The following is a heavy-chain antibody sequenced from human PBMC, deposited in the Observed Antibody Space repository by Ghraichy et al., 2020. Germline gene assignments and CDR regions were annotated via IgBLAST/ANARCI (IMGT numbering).Heavy chain of an antibody. D-gene: IGHD6-19*01. Sequence: ASVKVSCKASGYTFTSYAMHWVRQAPGQRLEWMGWINAGNGNTKYSQKFQGRVTITRDTSASTAYMELSSLRSEDTAVYYCARDSVRGSSVAWGMDVWGQGTTVTVSS. CDR2: INAGNGNT. CDR1: GYTFTSYA. CDR3: ARDSVRGSSVAWGMDV. V-gene: IGHV1-3*01. J-gene: IGHJ6*02.